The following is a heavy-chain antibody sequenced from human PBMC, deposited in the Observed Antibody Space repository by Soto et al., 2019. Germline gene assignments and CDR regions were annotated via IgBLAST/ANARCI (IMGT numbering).Heavy chain of an antibody. CDR2: ISGSGGST. Sequence: GGSLRLSCAASGFTFSNFAMNWVRQAPGKGPEWVSLISGSGGSTYYAGSVKGRFTISRDNSKNTLYLQMNSLRAEDTAVYYCAKDSVTIKVWYFDLWGRGTLVTVSS. V-gene: IGHV3-23*01. CDR1: GFTFSNFA. CDR3: AKDSVTIKVWYFDL. D-gene: IGHD3-9*01. J-gene: IGHJ2*01.